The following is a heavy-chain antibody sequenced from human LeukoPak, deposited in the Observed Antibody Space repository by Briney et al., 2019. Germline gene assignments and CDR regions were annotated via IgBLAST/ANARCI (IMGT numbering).Heavy chain of an antibody. D-gene: IGHD3-10*02. V-gene: IGHV3-74*01. CDR3: AELGIIMIGGV. Sequence: PGGSLRLSCAASGFSFSVFWMHWVRQVPGKGPVWVSRIKTDGSITDYADSVKGRFTISRDNAKNTLYLQMNSLRAEDTAVYYCAELGIIMIGGVWGKGTTVTVSS. CDR1: GFSFSVFW. J-gene: IGHJ6*04. CDR2: IKTDGSIT.